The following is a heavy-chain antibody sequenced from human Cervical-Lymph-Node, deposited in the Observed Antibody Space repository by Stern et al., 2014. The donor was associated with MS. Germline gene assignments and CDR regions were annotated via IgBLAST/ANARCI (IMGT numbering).Heavy chain of an antibody. J-gene: IGHJ4*02. CDR2: IIPIFGTT. Sequence: VQLVQSGAEVEKPGSSVKVSCKASGDPFSSYAISWVRQAPGQGLEWMGGIIPIFGTTHYAQKFQGRVTFTADKSTSTAYMELSSLKSEDTAVYYCAREMPADFYFDYWGQGTLVTVSS. CDR1: GDPFSSYA. D-gene: IGHD2-2*01. V-gene: IGHV1-69*06. CDR3: AREMPADFYFDY.